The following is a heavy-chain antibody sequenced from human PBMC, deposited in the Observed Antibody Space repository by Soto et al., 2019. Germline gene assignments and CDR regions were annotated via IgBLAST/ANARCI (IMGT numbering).Heavy chain of an antibody. V-gene: IGHV3-23*01. Sequence: EVQLLESGGGLVQPGGSLRLSCAASGFKFGSYGMTWVRQAPGKGLECVSGITAATGTTYYADSVKSRFTISRDLSTNKLFLKMNGLRAADSAVYYCAKAKRRSNFYYSGVDVWGQGTTFTVSS. D-gene: IGHD1-26*01. CDR1: GFKFGSYG. CDR3: AKAKRRSNFYYSGVDV. J-gene: IGHJ6*02. CDR2: ITAATGTT.